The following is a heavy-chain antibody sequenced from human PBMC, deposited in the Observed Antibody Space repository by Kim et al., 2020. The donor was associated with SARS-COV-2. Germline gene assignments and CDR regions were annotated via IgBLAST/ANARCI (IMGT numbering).Heavy chain of an antibody. D-gene: IGHD3-22*01. CDR3: ARHWDSSGYYMGY. J-gene: IGHJ4*02. V-gene: IGHV1-18*01. Sequence: AQELQGRGTMTTDTSTSTAYMELRSLRSDDTAVYYCARHWDSSGYYMGYWGQGTLVTVSS.